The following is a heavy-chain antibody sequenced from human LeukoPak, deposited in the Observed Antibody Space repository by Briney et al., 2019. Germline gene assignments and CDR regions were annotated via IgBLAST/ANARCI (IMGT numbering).Heavy chain of an antibody. CDR3: AREPGGDSGDY. D-gene: IGHD4-17*01. V-gene: IGHV3-53*01. J-gene: IGHJ4*02. CDR1: GFTFSSYA. Sequence: PGGSLRLSCGASGFTFSSYAMSWVRQAPGKGLEWVSVIYSGGSTYYADSVKGRFTISRDNSKNTLYLQMNSLRAEDTAVYYCAREPGGDSGDYWGQGTLVTVSS. CDR2: IYSGGST.